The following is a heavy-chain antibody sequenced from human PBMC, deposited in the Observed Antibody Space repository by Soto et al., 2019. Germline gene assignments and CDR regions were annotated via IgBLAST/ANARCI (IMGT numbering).Heavy chain of an antibody. J-gene: IGHJ6*02. V-gene: IGHV3-30*18. CDR1: GFTFSSYG. Sequence: GGSLRLSCAASGFTFSSYGMHWVRQAPGKGLEWVAVISYDGSNKYYADSVKGRFTISRDNSKNTLYLQMNSLRAEDTAVYYCAKERNWNPERGMDVWGQGTTVTVYS. D-gene: IGHD1-1*01. CDR3: AKERNWNPERGMDV. CDR2: ISYDGSNK.